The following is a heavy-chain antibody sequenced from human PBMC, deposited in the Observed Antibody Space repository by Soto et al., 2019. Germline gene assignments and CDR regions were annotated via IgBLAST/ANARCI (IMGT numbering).Heavy chain of an antibody. CDR1: GFTFSSYA. D-gene: IGHD2-15*01. CDR3: AKLGFDSGSGCYCRDYY. CDR2: ISGSGGST. J-gene: IGHJ4*02. V-gene: IGHV3-23*01. Sequence: EVQLLESGGGLVQPGGSLRLSCAASGFTFSSYAMSWVRQAPGKGLEWVSAISGSGGSTYFADSVKGRFTISGDNSKNTLYLQMNSLYAEDTAVYYCAKLGFDSGSGCYCRDYYWGQGTLVTVSS.